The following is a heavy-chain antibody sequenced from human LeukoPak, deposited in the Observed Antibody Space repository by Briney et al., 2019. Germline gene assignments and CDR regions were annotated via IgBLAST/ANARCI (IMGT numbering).Heavy chain of an antibody. D-gene: IGHD3-3*01. CDR3: ARESGDWSGYPYYYYYYMDV. V-gene: IGHV4-59*11. J-gene: IGHJ6*03. CDR2: IYYSGST. CDR1: GGSISSHY. Sequence: PSETLSLTCTVSGGSISSHYWSWIRQPPGKGLEWIGYIYYSGSTNYNPSLKSRVTISVDTSKNQFSLKLSSVTAADTAVYYCARESGDWSGYPYYYYYYMDVCGKGTTVTVSS.